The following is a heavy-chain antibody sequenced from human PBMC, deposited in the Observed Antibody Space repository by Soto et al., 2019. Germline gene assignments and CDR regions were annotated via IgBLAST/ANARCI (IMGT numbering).Heavy chain of an antibody. D-gene: IGHD3-10*01. CDR2: ISAYNGNT. V-gene: IGHV1-18*01. Sequence: GASVKVSCKASGYTFTSYGISWVRQAPGQGLEWMGWISAYNGNTNYAQKLQGRVTMTTDTSTSTAYMELRSLRSDDTAVYYCARDGSGSFYYYYYGMDVWGQGTTVTVSS. CDR3: ARDGSGSFYYYYYGMDV. J-gene: IGHJ6*02. CDR1: GYTFTSYG.